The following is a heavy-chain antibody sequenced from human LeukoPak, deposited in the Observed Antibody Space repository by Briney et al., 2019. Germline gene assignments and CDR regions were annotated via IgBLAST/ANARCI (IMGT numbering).Heavy chain of an antibody. J-gene: IGHJ4*02. V-gene: IGHV1-8*01. CDR1: GYTFTSYD. Sequence: ASVKVSCKASGYTFTSYDINWVRQAPGQGLEWMGWMNPNSGSTGYAQKFQGRVTMTRNTSISIAYMELSSLRSDDTAVYYCARATGKDILTGRKLDNWGQGTLVTVSS. D-gene: IGHD3-9*01. CDR3: ARATGKDILTGRKLDN. CDR2: MNPNSGST.